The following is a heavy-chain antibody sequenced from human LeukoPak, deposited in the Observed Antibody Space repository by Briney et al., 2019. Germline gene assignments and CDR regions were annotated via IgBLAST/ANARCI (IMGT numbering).Heavy chain of an antibody. CDR2: INPNSGGT. J-gene: IGHJ4*02. V-gene: IGHV1-2*02. Sequence: ASVKVSCTASGYTFTGYYMHWVRQAPGQGLEWMAWINPNSGGTNYAQKFQGRVTMTRDTSISTAYMELSRLRSDDTAVYYCAAPSWGYSSSWYYFDYWGQGTLVTVSS. CDR3: AAPSWGYSSSWYYFDY. D-gene: IGHD6-13*01. CDR1: GYTFTGYY.